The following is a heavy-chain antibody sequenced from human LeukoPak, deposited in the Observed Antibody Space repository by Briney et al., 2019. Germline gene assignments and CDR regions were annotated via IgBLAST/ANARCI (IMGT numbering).Heavy chain of an antibody. V-gene: IGHV3-7*01. J-gene: IGHJ6*03. CDR3: ARAPNYDILTGYYIDYYYYMDV. Sequence: GGSLRLSCAASGFTSSSYWMSWVRQAPGKGLEWVANIKQDGSEKYYVDSVKGRFTISRDNAKNSLYLQMNSLRAEDTAVYYCARAPNYDILTGYYIDYYYYMDVWGKGTTVTVSS. CDR1: GFTSSSYW. D-gene: IGHD3-9*01. CDR2: IKQDGSEK.